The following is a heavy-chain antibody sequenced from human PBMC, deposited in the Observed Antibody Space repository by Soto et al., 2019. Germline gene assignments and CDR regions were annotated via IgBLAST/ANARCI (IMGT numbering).Heavy chain of an antibody. V-gene: IGHV5-51*01. CDR3: ARHVKGRYCSSTSCSSRYYYYYMDV. Sequence: GESLKISCKGSGYSFTSYWIGWVRQMPGKGLEWMGIIYPGDSDTRYSPSFQGQVTISADKSISTAYLQWSSLKASDTAMYYCARHVKGRYCSSTSCSSRYYYYYMDVWGKGTTVTVSS. J-gene: IGHJ6*03. CDR1: GYSFTSYW. D-gene: IGHD2-2*01. CDR2: IYPGDSDT.